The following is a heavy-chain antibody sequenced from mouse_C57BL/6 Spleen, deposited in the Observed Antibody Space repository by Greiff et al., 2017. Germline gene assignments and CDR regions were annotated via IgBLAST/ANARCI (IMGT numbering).Heavy chain of an antibody. V-gene: IGHV1-82*01. CDR2: IYPGGGDT. CDR3: ARAGGRDGLAD. J-gene: IGHJ3*01. D-gene: IGHD3-3*01. Sequence: QVQLQQSGPELVKPGASVKISCKASGYAFTSYWMNWVKQRPGKGLEWIGRIYPGGGDTNYNGKFKGKATLTADKSSSTAYRQLCSLTSEDSAVYFGARAGGRDGLADWGQGALVTVSA. CDR1: GYAFTSYW.